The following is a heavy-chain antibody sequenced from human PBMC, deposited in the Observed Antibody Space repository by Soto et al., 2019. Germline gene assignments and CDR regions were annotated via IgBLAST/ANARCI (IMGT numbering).Heavy chain of an antibody. V-gene: IGHV3-30*18. J-gene: IGHJ4*02. CDR3: AKDRVTMVRGVIGGFDY. D-gene: IGHD3-10*01. Sequence: LRLSCAASGFTFSSYGMHWVRQAPGKGLEWVAVISYDGSNKYYADSVKGRFTISRDNSKNTLYLQMNSLRAEDTAVYYCAKDRVTMVRGVIGGFDYWGQGTLVTVSS. CDR2: ISYDGSNK. CDR1: GFTFSSYG.